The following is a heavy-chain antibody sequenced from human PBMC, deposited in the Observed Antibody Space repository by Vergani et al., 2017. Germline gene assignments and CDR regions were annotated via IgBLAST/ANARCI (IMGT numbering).Heavy chain of an antibody. V-gene: IGHV4-59*01. J-gene: IGHJ5*02. CDR3: GRVADFYGLGSRLLDL. D-gene: IGHD3-10*01. Sequence: QVQLQESGPGLVKPSETLSLTCTVSGGSIRSSYRSWIRQSPEKRLEWIGYIYYIGTTNYNPSLRSRVTISEDTSKNQFSLKLNSVTAADTALYYCGRVADFYGLGSRLLDLWGQGILVTVSS. CDR2: IYYIGTT. CDR1: GGSIRSSY.